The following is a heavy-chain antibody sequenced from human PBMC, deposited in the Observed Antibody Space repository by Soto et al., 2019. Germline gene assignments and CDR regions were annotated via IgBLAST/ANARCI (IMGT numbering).Heavy chain of an antibody. CDR2: SIPVFGTA. CDR1: GGTFRNYA. D-gene: IGHD6-13*01. Sequence: QVQLVQSGAEVKKPGSSVKLSCKTSGGTFRNYAINWVRQAPGQGLEWMGGSIPVFGTANYAQTFQGRFTITADESTSTAYMELSSQRSEHTAVYYCAIPLPKQQLVRGAFDHWGQGTLVTVAS. V-gene: IGHV1-69*01. CDR3: AIPLPKQQLVRGAFDH. J-gene: IGHJ4*02.